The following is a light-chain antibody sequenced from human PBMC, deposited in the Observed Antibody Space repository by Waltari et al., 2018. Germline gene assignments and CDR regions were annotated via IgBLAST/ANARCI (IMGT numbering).Light chain of an antibody. J-gene: IGKJ4*01. CDR3: QQRTNWPLT. V-gene: IGKV3-11*01. CDR2: DAS. Sequence: EIVLTQSPATLSLSPGERATLSCRASQHVGNYLAWYQQKPGQAPRLLIYDASNRATGTPARFSGSGSGTDFTLTISSLEPEDFAVYYCQQRTNWPLTFGGGTKVEIK. CDR1: QHVGNY.